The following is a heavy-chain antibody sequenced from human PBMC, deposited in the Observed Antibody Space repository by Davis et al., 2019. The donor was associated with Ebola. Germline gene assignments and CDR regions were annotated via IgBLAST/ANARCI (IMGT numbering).Heavy chain of an antibody. CDR3: ARLTGGANFDY. Sequence: SETLSLTCTVSGGSISSSSYYWGWIRQPPGKGLEWIGSIYYSGSTYYNPSLKSRVTISVDTSKNQFSLKLSSVTAADTAVYYCARLTGGANFDYWGQGTLVTVSS. J-gene: IGHJ4*02. CDR1: GGSISSSSYY. D-gene: IGHD7-27*01. CDR2: IYYSGST. V-gene: IGHV4-39*07.